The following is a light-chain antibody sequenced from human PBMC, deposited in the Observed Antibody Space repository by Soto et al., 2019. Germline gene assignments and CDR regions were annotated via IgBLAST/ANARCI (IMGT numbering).Light chain of an antibody. Sequence: QAVVTQSPSASASLGASVRLTCTLSSGHSTYAIAWHQQLPERGPRFLMKVNNDGSHIKGDGIPDRFSGSRSGAERYLTISSLQSEDEADYYCQTWGPGIRVFGGGTQLTVL. V-gene: IGLV4-69*02. CDR1: SGHSTYA. CDR3: QTWGPGIRV. J-gene: IGLJ3*02. CDR2: VNNDGSH.